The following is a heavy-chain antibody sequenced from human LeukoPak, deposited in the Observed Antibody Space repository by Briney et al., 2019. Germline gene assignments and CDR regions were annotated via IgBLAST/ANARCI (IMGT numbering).Heavy chain of an antibody. Sequence: GGSLRLSCAASGFTFSSYAMSWVRQALGKGLEWVSAISGSGGSTYYADSVKGRFTISRDNSKNTLYLQMNSLRAEDTAVYYCAKDRETYYYDSSGYQTRYYFDYWGQGTLVTVSS. J-gene: IGHJ4*02. CDR3: AKDRETYYYDSSGYQTRYYFDY. CDR1: GFTFSSYA. CDR2: ISGSGGST. V-gene: IGHV3-23*01. D-gene: IGHD3-22*01.